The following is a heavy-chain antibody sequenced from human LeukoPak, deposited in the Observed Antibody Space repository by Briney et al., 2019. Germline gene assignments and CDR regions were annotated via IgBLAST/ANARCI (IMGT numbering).Heavy chain of an antibody. CDR3: ARDAPEMATNRLGWFDP. CDR1: GSTFSSYC. CDR2: IKQDGSEK. D-gene: IGHD5-24*01. V-gene: IGHV3-7*01. J-gene: IGHJ5*02. Sequence: GGSLRLSCAASGSTFSSYCMSWVRQAPGKGLEWVANIKQDGSEKYYVDSVKGRFTISRDNAKNSLYLQMNSLRAEDTAVYYCARDAPEMATNRLGWFDPWGQGTLVIVSS.